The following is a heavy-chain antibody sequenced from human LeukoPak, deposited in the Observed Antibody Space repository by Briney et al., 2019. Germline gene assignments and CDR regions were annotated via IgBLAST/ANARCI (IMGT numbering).Heavy chain of an antibody. V-gene: IGHV3-11*01. CDR1: GFTFSDYY. D-gene: IGHD3-22*01. Sequence: GGSLRLSCAASGFTFSDYYMTWIRQAPGKGLEWLSCISSGGYTIYYADSVKGRFTLSRDNAKNSLYLQMNSLRAEDTAVYYCARTAYYYDSSGYDDAFDIWGQGTMVTVSS. CDR3: ARTAYYYDSSGYDDAFDI. CDR2: ISSGGYTI. J-gene: IGHJ3*02.